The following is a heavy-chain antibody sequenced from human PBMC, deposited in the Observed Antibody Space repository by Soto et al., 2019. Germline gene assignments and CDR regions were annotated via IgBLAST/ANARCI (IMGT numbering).Heavy chain of an antibody. D-gene: IGHD3-10*01. Sequence: PSETLSLTCAISGGSISSGGYSWSWIQQPPGMGLEWIGYIYHSGSTYYNPSLKSRVTISVDRSKNQFSLKLSSVTAADTAVYYCARGRVDGSGSYYNVRGDYYGMDVWGQGTTVTVSS. CDR2: IYHSGST. J-gene: IGHJ6*02. V-gene: IGHV4-30-2*01. CDR1: GGSISSGGYS. CDR3: ARGRVDGSGSYYNVRGDYYGMDV.